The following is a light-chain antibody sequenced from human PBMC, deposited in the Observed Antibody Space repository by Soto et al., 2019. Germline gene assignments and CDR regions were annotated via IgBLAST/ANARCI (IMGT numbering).Light chain of an antibody. Sequence: IRMTQSPSSLSASTGDRVTITCRASQGISSYLAWYQQKPGEAPKLLIYAAYNLQSGVPSRFSGSGSGTDFTLTISCLQSEDFATYYCQQYYSYPRTFGQGTKVDIK. V-gene: IGKV1-8*01. CDR1: QGISSY. J-gene: IGKJ1*01. CDR3: QQYYSYPRT. CDR2: AAY.